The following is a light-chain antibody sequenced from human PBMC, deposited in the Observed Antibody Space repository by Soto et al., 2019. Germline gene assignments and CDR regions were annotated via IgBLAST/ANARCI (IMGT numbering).Light chain of an antibody. V-gene: IGKV3-20*01. CDR2: GAS. CDR3: QQYGSSPSWT. CDR1: QSVSSSY. J-gene: IGKJ1*01. Sequence: EIVWTQSPGTLSLSPGERATLSCRASQSVSSSYLAWYQQKPGQAPRLLIYGASSRATGIPDRFSGSGSGTDFTLTICRLEPEDFAVYYCQQYGSSPSWTFGQGTKVEIK.